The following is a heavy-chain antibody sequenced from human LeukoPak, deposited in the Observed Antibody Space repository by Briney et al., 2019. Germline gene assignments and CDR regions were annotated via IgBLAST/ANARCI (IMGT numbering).Heavy chain of an antibody. V-gene: IGHV1-8*01. J-gene: IGHJ4*02. Sequence: ASVKVSRKSSVYTFTSYDIHGVRQATGQGLEWMGWMNPNSGNTGYAQKFQERVTNTRNTPINTHYMELNSQRSGDKAVSFFESGLGATTDYWGERTLVTVSS. CDR2: MNPNSGNT. D-gene: IGHD1-26*01. CDR1: VYTFTSYD. CDR3: ESGLGATTDY.